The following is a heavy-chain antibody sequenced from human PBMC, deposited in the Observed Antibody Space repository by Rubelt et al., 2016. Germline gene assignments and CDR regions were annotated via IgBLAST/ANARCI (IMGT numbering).Heavy chain of an antibody. CDR1: GYTFTSYA. D-gene: IGHD4-11*01. V-gene: IGHV1-3*01. J-gene: IGHJ6*02. Sequence: QVQLVQSGAEVKKPGASVKVSCKASGYTFTSYAMHWVRQAPGQRLEWMGWINAGNGKTKYSPKFHGRVTITRGTSASTAYLGRGSLRSEDTAVYYCARSYSNYQDGYYYYYGMDVWGQGTTVTVSS. CDR3: ARSYSNYQDGYYYYYGMDV. CDR2: INAGNGKT.